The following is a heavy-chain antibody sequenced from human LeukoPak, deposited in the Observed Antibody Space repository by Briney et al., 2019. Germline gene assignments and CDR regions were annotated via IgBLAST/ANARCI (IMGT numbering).Heavy chain of an antibody. CDR3: ARGPYSYDSSGAFDI. CDR2: IYYSGST. V-gene: IGHV4-39*07. J-gene: IGHJ3*02. D-gene: IGHD3-22*01. Sequence: SETLSLTCTVSGGSISSSSYYWGWIRQPPGKGLEWIGSIYYSGSTYYSPSLKSRVTISLDTSKNQFSLKLSSVTAADTAVYFCARGPYSYDSSGAFDIWGQGTMVTVSS. CDR1: GGSISSSSYY.